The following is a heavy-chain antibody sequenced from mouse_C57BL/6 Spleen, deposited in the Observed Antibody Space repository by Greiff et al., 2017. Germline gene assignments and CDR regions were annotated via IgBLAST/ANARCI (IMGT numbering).Heavy chain of an antibody. CDR2: IYPRSGNT. CDR1: GYTFTSYG. J-gene: IGHJ4*01. Sequence: QVQLQQSGAELARPGASVKLSCKASGYTFTSYGISWVKQRTGQGLEWIGEIYPRSGNTYYNEKFKGKATLTADKSSSTAYMELRSLTSEDSAVYFCARWRYYYGSSYPSYYYAMDYWGQGTSVTVAS. V-gene: IGHV1-81*01. CDR3: ARWRYYYGSSYPSYYYAMDY. D-gene: IGHD1-1*01.